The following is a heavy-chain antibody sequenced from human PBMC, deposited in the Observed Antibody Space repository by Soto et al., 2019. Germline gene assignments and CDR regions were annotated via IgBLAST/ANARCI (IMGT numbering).Heavy chain of an antibody. Sequence: ASVKVSCKASGYTFTSYAMHWVRQAPGQRLEWMGWINAGNGGTKYSQKFKGRVTITRDTSASTSYMELSSLRSEDTAVYYCARDRGYSYSYGMDVWGQGTTVTVSS. D-gene: IGHD5-18*01. CDR3: ARDRGYSYSYGMDV. CDR2: INAGNGGT. CDR1: GYTFTSYA. V-gene: IGHV1-3*01. J-gene: IGHJ6*02.